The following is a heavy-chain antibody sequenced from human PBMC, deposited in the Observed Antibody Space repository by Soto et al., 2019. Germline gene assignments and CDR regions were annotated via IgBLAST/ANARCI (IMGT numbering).Heavy chain of an antibody. CDR1: GGSFSGYY. J-gene: IGHJ4*02. Sequence: PSDTLSLTCAVYGGSFSGYYWSWIRQPPGKGLEWIGEINHSGSTNYNPSLKSRVTISVDTSKNQFPLKLSSVTAADTAVYYCARDLDYWGQGTLVTVSS. CDR3: ARDLDY. CDR2: INHSGST. V-gene: IGHV4-34*01.